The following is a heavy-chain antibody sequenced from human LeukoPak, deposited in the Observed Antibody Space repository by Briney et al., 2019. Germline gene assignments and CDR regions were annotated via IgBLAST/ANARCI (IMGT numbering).Heavy chain of an antibody. CDR3: ARHVRGYSYVNYYYYYYMDV. Sequence: PSETLSLTCSVSGGSISSSSYYWGWIRQPPGKGLEWIGSIYYSGSTYYNPSLKSRVTISVDTSKNQFSLKLSSVTAADTAVYYCARHVRGYSYVNYYYYYYMDVWGKGTTVTISS. CDR2: IYYSGST. CDR1: GGSISSSSYY. J-gene: IGHJ6*03. V-gene: IGHV4-39*01. D-gene: IGHD5-18*01.